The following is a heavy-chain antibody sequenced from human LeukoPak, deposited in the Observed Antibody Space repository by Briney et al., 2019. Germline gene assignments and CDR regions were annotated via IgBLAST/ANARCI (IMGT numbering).Heavy chain of an antibody. CDR3: ARYITGPNTAFDI. J-gene: IGHJ3*02. D-gene: IGHD1-1*01. CDR2: ISGSGGST. V-gene: IGHV3-23*01. CDR1: GFTFSSYA. Sequence: PGGSLRLSCAASGFTFSSYAMGWVRQAPGKGLEWVSAISGSGGSTYYADSVKARFSISRDNSKDTLYLQMDSLRVDDTAVYYCARYITGPNTAFDIWGQGTRVTVSS.